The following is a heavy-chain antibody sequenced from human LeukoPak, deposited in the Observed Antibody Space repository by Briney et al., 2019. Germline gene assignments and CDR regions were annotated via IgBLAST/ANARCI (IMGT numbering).Heavy chain of an antibody. CDR3: ASSYYYGSGSYYPAAFDI. V-gene: IGHV1-69*04. D-gene: IGHD3-10*01. J-gene: IGHJ3*02. CDR2: IIPILGIA. Sequence: ASVKVSCKASGGTFSSYAISWVRQAPGQGLEWMGRIIPILGIANYAQKFQGRVTITADKSTSTAYMELSSLRSEDTAVYYCASSYYYGSGSYYPAAFDIWGQGTIVTVSS. CDR1: GGTFSSYA.